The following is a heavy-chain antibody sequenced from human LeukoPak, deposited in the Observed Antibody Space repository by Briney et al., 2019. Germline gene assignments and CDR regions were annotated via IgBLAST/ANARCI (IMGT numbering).Heavy chain of an antibody. CDR3: XRSTGWYNYFDY. J-gene: IGHJ4*02. CDR1: GFTFDNYA. D-gene: IGHD6-19*01. CDR2: ITWNSGSI. Sequence: QPGRSLRLSCATAGFTFDNYAMHWVRQAPGKGPEWVSGITWNSGSIAYADSVKGRFTISRDNAKNSLYLQMNSLTADDVAFYYXXRSTGWYNYFDYWGQGALVTVSS. V-gene: IGHV3-9*03.